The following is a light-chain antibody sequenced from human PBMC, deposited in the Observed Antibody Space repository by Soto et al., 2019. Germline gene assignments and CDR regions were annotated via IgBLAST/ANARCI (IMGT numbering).Light chain of an antibody. CDR2: GAS. CDR1: QSVSSSY. J-gene: IGKJ1*01. Sequence: EIVLTQSPGTLSLSPGERATLSCRASQSVSSSYLAWYQQKPGQATRLLIYGASSRATGITDRFSGSGSGTDFTLTTSRLEPEDFAVYYCQQYGSSLSWTFGQGTKVEIK. V-gene: IGKV3-20*01. CDR3: QQYGSSLSWT.